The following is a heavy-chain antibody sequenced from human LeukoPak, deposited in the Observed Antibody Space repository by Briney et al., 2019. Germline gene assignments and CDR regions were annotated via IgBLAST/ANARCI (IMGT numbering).Heavy chain of an antibody. D-gene: IGHD2-2*01. J-gene: IGHJ5*02. CDR3: ARTRMGYQLLLKGQGSYNWFDP. Sequence: GGSLRLSCAASGFTFSSYWMSWVRQAPGKGLEWVANIKQDGSEKYYVDSVKGRFTISRDNAKNSLYLQMNSLRAEDTAVYYCARTRMGYQLLLKGQGSYNWFDPWGQGTLVAVSS. CDR2: IKQDGSEK. V-gene: IGHV3-7*01. CDR1: GFTFSSYW.